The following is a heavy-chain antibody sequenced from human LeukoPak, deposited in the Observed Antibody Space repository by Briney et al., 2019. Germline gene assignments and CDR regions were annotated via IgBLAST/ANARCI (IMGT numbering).Heavy chain of an antibody. J-gene: IGHJ4*02. V-gene: IGHV3-21*01. CDR1: GFTFSSYS. CDR2: ISSSSSYI. D-gene: IGHD2-2*01. CDR3: ARGGVGPAATYY. Sequence: GGSLRLSCAASGFTFSSYSMNWVRQAPGKGLEWVSSISSSSSYIYYADSVKGRFTISRDNAKNSLYLQMNSLRAEDTAVYYCARGGVGPAATYYWGQGTLVTVSS.